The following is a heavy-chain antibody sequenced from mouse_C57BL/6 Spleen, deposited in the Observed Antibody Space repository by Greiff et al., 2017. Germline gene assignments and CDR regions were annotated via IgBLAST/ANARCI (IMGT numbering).Heavy chain of an antibody. V-gene: IGHV1-82*01. Sequence: VQLQQSGPELVKPGASVKISCKASGYAFSSSWMNWVKQRPGKGLAWIGRIYPGDGDTNYNGKFKGKATLTADKSSSTAYMQLSSLTSEDSAVXFCAGPIYYGNYGYFDYWGQGTTLTVSS. J-gene: IGHJ2*01. CDR1: GYAFSSSW. CDR3: AGPIYYGNYGYFDY. D-gene: IGHD2-1*01. CDR2: IYPGDGDT.